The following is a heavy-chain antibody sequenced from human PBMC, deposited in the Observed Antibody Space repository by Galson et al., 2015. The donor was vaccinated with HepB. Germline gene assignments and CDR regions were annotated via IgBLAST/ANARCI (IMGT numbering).Heavy chain of an antibody. Sequence: SLRLSCAASGFTLSSYAMSWVRQAPGKGLEWVSAISGSDGSTYYADSVKGRFTISRDNSKNTLYLQMNSLRAEDTAVYYCAKDGGKAMAKGFDYWGQGTLVTVSS. CDR1: GFTLSSYA. CDR2: ISGSDGST. CDR3: AKDGGKAMAKGFDY. J-gene: IGHJ4*02. D-gene: IGHD5-18*01. V-gene: IGHV3-23*01.